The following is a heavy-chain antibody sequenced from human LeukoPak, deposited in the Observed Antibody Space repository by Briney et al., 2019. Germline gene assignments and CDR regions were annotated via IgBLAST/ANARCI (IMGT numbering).Heavy chain of an antibody. CDR1: GFTFSTYA. CDR2: ISGGGGST. CDR3: AKGPYCSSTSCYFYWYFDL. D-gene: IGHD2-2*01. V-gene: IGHV3-23*01. J-gene: IGHJ2*01. Sequence: GGSLRLSCAASGFTFSTYAMNWVRQAPGKGLEWVSAISGGGGSTYYADSVKGRFTISRDNSKNTLYLQMNSLRAEDTAVYYCAKGPYCSSTSCYFYWYFDLWGRGTLVTVSS.